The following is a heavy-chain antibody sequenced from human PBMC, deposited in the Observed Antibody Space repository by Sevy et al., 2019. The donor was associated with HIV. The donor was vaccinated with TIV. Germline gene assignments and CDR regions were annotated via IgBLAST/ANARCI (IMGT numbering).Heavy chain of an antibody. Sequence: ASVKVSRKASGYTFTGYYMHWVRQAPGQGLEWMGCINPNSGGTNYAQKSQGRVTMTRDTSISTAYMELSRLRSDDTAVYYCARVRGPYYYDSSGYYPLGYAFDIWGQGTMVTVSS. CDR1: GYTFTGYY. V-gene: IGHV1-2*02. CDR2: INPNSGGT. J-gene: IGHJ3*02. CDR3: ARVRGPYYYDSSGYYPLGYAFDI. D-gene: IGHD3-22*01.